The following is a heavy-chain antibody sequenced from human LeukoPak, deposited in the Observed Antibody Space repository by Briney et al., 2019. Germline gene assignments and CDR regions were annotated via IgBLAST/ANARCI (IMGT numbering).Heavy chain of an antibody. CDR3: ARLFGGYVDY. Sequence: SETLPLTCTVAGGSLSSSSYYWGWLRQPPGKGLEWFGSIYYSGSTYYNPSLKSRVTISVDTSKNHFSLKLSSVTAADTAVYYCARLFGGYVDYWGQGILVTVSS. J-gene: IGHJ4*02. CDR1: GGSLSSSSYY. D-gene: IGHD2-15*01. CDR2: IYYSGST. V-gene: IGHV4-39*01.